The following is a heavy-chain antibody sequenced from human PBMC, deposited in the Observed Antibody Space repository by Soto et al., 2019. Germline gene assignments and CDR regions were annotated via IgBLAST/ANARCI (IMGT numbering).Heavy chain of an antibody. CDR1: GGSISSGGYY. CDR2: IYYSGST. D-gene: IGHD3-22*01. CDR3: ARIGAGSGYWGGAFDI. J-gene: IGHJ3*02. Sequence: QVQLQESGPGLVKPSQTLSLTCTVSGGSISSGGYYWSWIRQHPGKGLEWIGYIYYSGSTYYNPFLKSRVTIAVDTSKNQFSLKLSSVTAADTAGYYCARIGAGSGYWGGAFDIWGQGTMVTVSS. V-gene: IGHV4-31*03.